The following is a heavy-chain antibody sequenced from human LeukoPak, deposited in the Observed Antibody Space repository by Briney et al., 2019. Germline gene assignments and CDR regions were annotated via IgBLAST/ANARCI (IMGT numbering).Heavy chain of an antibody. CDR2: IYHSGST. Sequence: SQTLSLTCAVSGGSISSGGYPWSWIRQPPGKGLEWIGYIYHSGSTYYNPSLKSRVTISVDRSKNQFSLKLSSVTAADTAVYYCARGLIVGSYFDYWGQGTLVTVSS. CDR3: ARGLIVGSYFDY. J-gene: IGHJ4*02. V-gene: IGHV4-30-2*01. D-gene: IGHD3-22*01. CDR1: GGSISSGGYP.